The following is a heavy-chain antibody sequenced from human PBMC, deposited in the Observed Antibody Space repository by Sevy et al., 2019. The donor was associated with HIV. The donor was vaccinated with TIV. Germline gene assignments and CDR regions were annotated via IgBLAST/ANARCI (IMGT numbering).Heavy chain of an antibody. CDR1: GYTFTGYY. Sequence: ASVKVSCKASGYTFTGYYMHWVRQAPGQGLEWMGWINPDSGGPNYAPKFQGRVTLTRDTSISTAYMELSRLKSDDTAVYYCVRDDRDGYFDYWGQXTLVTVSS. V-gene: IGHV1-2*02. CDR2: INPDSGGP. J-gene: IGHJ4*02. CDR3: VRDDRDGYFDY.